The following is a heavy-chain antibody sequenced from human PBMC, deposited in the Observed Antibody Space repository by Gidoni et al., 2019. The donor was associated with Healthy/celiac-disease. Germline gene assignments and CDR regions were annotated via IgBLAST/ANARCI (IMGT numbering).Heavy chain of an antibody. V-gene: IGHV3-23*01. CDR1: GCTFSSYA. CDR3: AKGLWIQLWTPFDY. CDR2: ISGSCGST. Sequence: EVQLLESGGGLVQPGGSLRLSCAAAGCTFSSYAMSWVRQAPGKGLEWVSAISGSCGSTYYADSVKGRFTISRDNSKNTLYLQMNSLRAEDTAVYYCAKGLWIQLWTPFDYWGQGTLVTVSS. J-gene: IGHJ4*02. D-gene: IGHD5-18*01.